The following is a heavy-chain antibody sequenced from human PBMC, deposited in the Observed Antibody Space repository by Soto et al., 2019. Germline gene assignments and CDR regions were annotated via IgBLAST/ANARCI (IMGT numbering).Heavy chain of an antibody. D-gene: IGHD3-22*01. CDR3: ASIPHYYDSSGYSSPPDY. V-gene: IGHV3-NL1*01. CDR2: IYSGGST. Sequence: GGSLRLSCAASGFTFSSYGMHWVRQAPGKGLEWVAVIYSGGSTYYADSVKGRFTISRDNSKNTLYLQMNSLRAEDTAVYYCASIPHYYDSSGYSSPPDYWGQGTLVTVSS. CDR1: GFTFSSYG. J-gene: IGHJ4*02.